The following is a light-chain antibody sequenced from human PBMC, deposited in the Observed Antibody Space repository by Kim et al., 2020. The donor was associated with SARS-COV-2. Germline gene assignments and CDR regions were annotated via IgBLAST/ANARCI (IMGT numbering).Light chain of an antibody. CDR3: QSYDASLGGSRI. CDR1: SSNIGAGYG. Sequence: QSALTQPPSVSGAPGQRVTISCTGSSSNIGAGYGVHWYQQVPGTAPKLLIYANTNRPSGAPDRFSGSLSGTSASLAITGLQPEDEAHYYCQSYDASLGGSRIFGGGTQLTVL. CDR2: ANT. V-gene: IGLV1-40*01. J-gene: IGLJ2*01.